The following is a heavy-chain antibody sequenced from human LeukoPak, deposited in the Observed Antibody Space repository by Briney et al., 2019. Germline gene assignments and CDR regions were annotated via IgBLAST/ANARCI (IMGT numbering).Heavy chain of an antibody. D-gene: IGHD3-9*01. V-gene: IGHV4-38-2*02. CDR2: IYHSGST. Sequence: SETLSLTCTVSGYSISSGYYWGWIRQPPGKGLEWIGSIYHSGSTYYNPSLKSRVTISVDTSKNQFSLKLSSVTAADTAVYYCARRRGILTGYYGRNAFDIWGQGTMVTVSS. CDR1: GYSISSGYY. CDR3: ARRRGILTGYYGRNAFDI. J-gene: IGHJ3*02.